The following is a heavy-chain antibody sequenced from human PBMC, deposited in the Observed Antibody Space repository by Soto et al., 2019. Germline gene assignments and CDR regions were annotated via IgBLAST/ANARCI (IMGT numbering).Heavy chain of an antibody. D-gene: IGHD6-13*01. CDR2: INAGNGNT. CDR3: ARVQVPAAGMVVWFDP. J-gene: IGHJ5*02. V-gene: IGHV1-3*01. CDR1: GYTFTTYS. Sequence: ASVKVSCKASGYTFTTYSMHWVRQAPGQRLEWMGWINAGNGNTHYSQKLQGRVTITRDTSASTAYMERSSLRSEDTAVYYCARVQVPAAGMVVWFDPWGQGTLVTVSS.